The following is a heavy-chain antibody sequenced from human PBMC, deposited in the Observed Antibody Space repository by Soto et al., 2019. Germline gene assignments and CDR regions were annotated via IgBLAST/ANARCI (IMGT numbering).Heavy chain of an antibody. D-gene: IGHD5-18*01. Sequence: EASVKVSCKASGGTFSSYTISWVRQAPGQGLGWMGWISAYNGNTNYAQKLQGRVTMTTDTSTSTAYMELRSLRSDDTAVYYCARDSVDTAMVHDAFDIWGQGTMVTVSS. J-gene: IGHJ3*02. CDR2: ISAYNGNT. V-gene: IGHV1-18*01. CDR3: ARDSVDTAMVHDAFDI. CDR1: GGTFSSYT.